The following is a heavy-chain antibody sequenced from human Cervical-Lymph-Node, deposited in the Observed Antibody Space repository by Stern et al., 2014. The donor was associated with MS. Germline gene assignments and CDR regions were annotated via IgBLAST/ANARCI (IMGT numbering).Heavy chain of an antibody. CDR1: GGSFSGYY. J-gene: IGHJ4*02. Sequence: VQLQQWGAGLLKPSETLSLTCAVYGGSFSGYYWSWIRQPPGKGLEWIGEINHSGSTNYNPSLKSRVTISVDTSKNQFSLKLSSVTAADTAVYYCARGFIAAADYFDYWGQGTLVTVSS. V-gene: IGHV4-34*01. D-gene: IGHD6-13*01. CDR3: ARGFIAAADYFDY. CDR2: INHSGST.